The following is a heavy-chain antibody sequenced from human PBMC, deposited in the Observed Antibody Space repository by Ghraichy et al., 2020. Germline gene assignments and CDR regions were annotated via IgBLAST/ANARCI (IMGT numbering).Heavy chain of an antibody. V-gene: IGHV3-23*01. D-gene: IGHD3-10*01. CDR2: ISPGGSST. J-gene: IGHJ5*02. Sequence: LSLTCAASGFTFSTYAMSWVRQAPGKGLEWVSTISPGGSSTKYADSVKGRFTISRDNSKSTLYLQTDSLRAEDTALYYCARVNTLVRGGRGWFDPWGQGTLVIVSS. CDR3: ARVNTLVRGGRGWFDP. CDR1: GFTFSTYA.